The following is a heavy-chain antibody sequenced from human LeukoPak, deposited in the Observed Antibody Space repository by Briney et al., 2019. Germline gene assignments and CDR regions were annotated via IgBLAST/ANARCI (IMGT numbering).Heavy chain of an antibody. CDR2: IRSDGRDT. Sequence: GGSLRLSCAASGFTFSDTWMHWVRQAPGEGLVWVSRIRSDGRDTRYAESVKGRFTISRDNAKNSLHLQMNSLRAGDTAVYYCATYIIGPTIDYWGQGTLVTVSS. CDR3: ATYIIGPTIDY. V-gene: IGHV3-74*01. D-gene: IGHD3-10*01. CDR1: GFTFSDTW. J-gene: IGHJ4*02.